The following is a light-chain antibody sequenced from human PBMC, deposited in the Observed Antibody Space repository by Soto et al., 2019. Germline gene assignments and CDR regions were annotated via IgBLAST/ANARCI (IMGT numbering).Light chain of an antibody. CDR2: DVT. J-gene: IGLJ3*02. Sequence: QSALTQPASVSGSHGQSITISCTGTSSDVGGYNYVSWYQQHPGKATKLMIYDVTNRPSGVSNRFSGSKSGNTASLTSSGLQAEEEADYYCSSYTSSSTPLVFSGGTKLTVL. CDR1: SSDVGGYNY. V-gene: IGLV2-14*01. CDR3: SSYTSSSTPLV.